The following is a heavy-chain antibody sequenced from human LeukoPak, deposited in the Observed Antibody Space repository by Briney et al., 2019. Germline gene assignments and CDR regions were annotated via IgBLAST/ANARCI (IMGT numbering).Heavy chain of an antibody. Sequence: GASVKVSCKASGYTFTGYYMHWVRQAPGQGLEWMGWVNPNSGGTNYAQKFQGRVTMTRDTSISTAYMELSRLRSDDTAVYYCARGTSFQSGWFDPWGQGTLVTVSS. V-gene: IGHV1-2*02. CDR3: ARGTSFQSGWFDP. J-gene: IGHJ5*02. D-gene: IGHD2-2*01. CDR2: VNPNSGGT. CDR1: GYTFTGYY.